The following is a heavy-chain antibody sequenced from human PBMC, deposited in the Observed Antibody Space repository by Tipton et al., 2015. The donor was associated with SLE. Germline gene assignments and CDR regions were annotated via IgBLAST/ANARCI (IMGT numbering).Heavy chain of an antibody. J-gene: IGHJ4*02. D-gene: IGHD1-1*01. CDR1: GLSIHNFSSY. V-gene: IGHV4-39*07. CDR3: VRSSVLERRRYLDS. Sequence: GLVKPSETLSLTCTVSGLSIHNFSSYWGWIRQPPGKGLEWIASIFYDGSTHYNPSLKSRLTISLDTPKNQFSLRLTSVTAADTAVYFCVRSSVLERRRYLDSWGQGALVTVSS. CDR2: IFYDGST.